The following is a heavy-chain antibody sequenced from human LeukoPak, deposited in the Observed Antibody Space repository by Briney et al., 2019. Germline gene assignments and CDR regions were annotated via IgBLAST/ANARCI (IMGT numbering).Heavy chain of an antibody. J-gene: IGHJ4*02. CDR3: ARVPLHDSSGYYGGVDY. CDR2: IYYSGST. CDR1: GGSISSYY. Sequence: SETLSLTCTVSGGSISSYYWSWIRQPPGKGLEWIGYIYYSGSTNYNPSLKSRVTISVDTSKNQFSLKLSSVTAADTAVYYCARVPLHDSSGYYGGVDYWGQGTLVTVSS. D-gene: IGHD3-22*01. V-gene: IGHV4-59*08.